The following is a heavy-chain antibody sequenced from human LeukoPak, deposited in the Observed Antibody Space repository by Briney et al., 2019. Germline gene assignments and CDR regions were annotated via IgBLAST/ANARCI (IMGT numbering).Heavy chain of an antibody. CDR1: GGSISSGSYY. CDR3: ARGGGGWYVDY. D-gene: IGHD2-15*01. CDR2: IYTSGST. Sequence: SQTLSLTCTVSGGSISSGSYYWSWIRQPAGKGLEWIGRIYTSGSTNYNPSLKSRVTISVDTSKNQFSLKLSSVTAADTAVYYCARGGGGWYVDYWGQGVLVTVSS. V-gene: IGHV4-61*02. J-gene: IGHJ4*02.